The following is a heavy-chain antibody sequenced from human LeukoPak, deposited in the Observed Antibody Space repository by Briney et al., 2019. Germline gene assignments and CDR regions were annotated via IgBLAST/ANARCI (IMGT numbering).Heavy chain of an antibody. CDR3: ARDRSQEFDP. CDR2: ISSDGTNK. Sequence: GGSLRLSCAASRFTFRNYAMHWVRQAPGKGLEWVAVISSDGTNKDYADSVKGRFSISGDNSKNTLYLQMNRLRADDTAVYYCARDRSQEFDPWGQGTLVTVSS. CDR1: RFTFRNYA. D-gene: IGHD3-10*01. V-gene: IGHV3-30*04. J-gene: IGHJ5*02.